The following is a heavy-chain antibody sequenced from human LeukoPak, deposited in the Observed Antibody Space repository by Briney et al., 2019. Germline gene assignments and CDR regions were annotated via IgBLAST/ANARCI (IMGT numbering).Heavy chain of an antibody. CDR1: GGSISSYY. V-gene: IGHV4-4*07. D-gene: IGHD3-3*01. Sequence: KPSETLSLTCTVSGGSISSYYWSWIRQPAGKGLEWIGRIYTSGSTNYNPSLKSRVTMSVDTSKNQFSLKLSSVTAAATAGFYLARCGLWSGPPPYYYYYYYMDVWGKGTTVTVSS. J-gene: IGHJ6*03. CDR2: IYTSGST. CDR3: ARCGLWSGPPPYYYYYYYMDV.